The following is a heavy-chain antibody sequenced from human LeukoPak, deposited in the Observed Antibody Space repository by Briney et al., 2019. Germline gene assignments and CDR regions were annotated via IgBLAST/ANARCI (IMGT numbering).Heavy chain of an antibody. V-gene: IGHV1-18*01. CDR1: GYTFTSYG. CDR2: ISAYNGNT. Sequence: ASVKVSCKASGYTFTSYGISWVRQAPGQGFEWIGWISAYNGNTNYAQKLQGRVIMTTDTSTSTAYMELRSLRSDDTAVYYCARARPYYYDSSGCDYWGQGTLVTVSS. J-gene: IGHJ4*02. D-gene: IGHD3-22*01. CDR3: ARARPYYYDSSGCDY.